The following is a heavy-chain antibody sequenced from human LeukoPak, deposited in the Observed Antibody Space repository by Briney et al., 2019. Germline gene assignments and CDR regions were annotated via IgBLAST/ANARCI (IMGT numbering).Heavy chain of an antibody. V-gene: IGHV4-61*01. D-gene: IGHD6-19*01. J-gene: IGHJ4*02. CDR1: GGSVKSGSFY. Sequence: PSETLSLTCTVSGGSVKSGSFYWSWIWQPPGKGLEWIGYIYYNGSTNYNPSLKSRVTISVDTSKNQFSLKLSSVTTADTAVYYCARAPRGSSGWSWYFDDWGQGTLVTVSS. CDR2: IYYNGST. CDR3: ARAPRGSSGWSWYFDD.